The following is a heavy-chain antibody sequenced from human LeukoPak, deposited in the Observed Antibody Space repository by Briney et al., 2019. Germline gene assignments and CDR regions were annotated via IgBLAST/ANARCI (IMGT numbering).Heavy chain of an antibody. CDR1: RYTFTGYY. V-gene: IGHV1-2*02. CDR3: ARDLTAVADPDY. CDR2: INPNSGGT. J-gene: IGHJ4*02. D-gene: IGHD6-19*01. Sequence: ASVKVSCKASRYTFTGYYMHWVRQAPGQGLEWMGWINPNSGGTNYAQKFQGRVTMTRDTSISTAYMELSRLRSDDTAVYYCARDLTAVADPDYWGQGTLVTVSS.